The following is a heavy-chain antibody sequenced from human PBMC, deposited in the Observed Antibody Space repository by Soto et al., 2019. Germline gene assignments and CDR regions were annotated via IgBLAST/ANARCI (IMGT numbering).Heavy chain of an antibody. V-gene: IGHV4-34*01. CDR1: GGTFSGYY. J-gene: IGHJ1*01. CDR2: INHSGST. D-gene: IGHD3-10*01. Sequence: SETLSLTCADYGGTFSGYYWSWIRQPPGKGLEWIGEINHSGSTNYNPSLKSRVTISVDTSKNQFSLKLSSVTAADTAVYYCARGLWFGGWGQGTLVTVS. CDR3: ARGLWFGG.